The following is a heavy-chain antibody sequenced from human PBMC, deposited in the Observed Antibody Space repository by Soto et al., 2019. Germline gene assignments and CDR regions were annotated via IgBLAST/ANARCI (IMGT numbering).Heavy chain of an antibody. Sequence: PGESLKISCKGSGYSFTSYWIGWVRQMPGKGLEWMGIIYPGDSDTRYSPSFQGQVTISADKSISTAYLQWSSLKASDTAMYYCARRGGYYYDSSGYSDDYYYYGMDVWGQGTTVTVSS. D-gene: IGHD3-22*01. J-gene: IGHJ6*02. CDR3: ARRGGYYYDSSGYSDDYYYYGMDV. V-gene: IGHV5-51*01. CDR1: GYSFTSYW. CDR2: IYPGDSDT.